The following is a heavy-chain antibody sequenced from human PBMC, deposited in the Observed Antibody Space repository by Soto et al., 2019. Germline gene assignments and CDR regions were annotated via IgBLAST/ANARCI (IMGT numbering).Heavy chain of an antibody. CDR2: ISGSGGST. J-gene: IGHJ4*02. CDR3: AKDYYDSSGYILFDY. V-gene: IGHV3-23*01. CDR1: GFTFSSYA. D-gene: IGHD3-22*01. Sequence: VGSLRLSCAASGFTFSSYAMSWVRQAPGKGLEWVSAISGSGGSTYYADSVKGRFTISRDNSKNTLYLQMNSLRAEDTAVYYCAKDYYDSSGYILFDYWGQGTLVTVSS.